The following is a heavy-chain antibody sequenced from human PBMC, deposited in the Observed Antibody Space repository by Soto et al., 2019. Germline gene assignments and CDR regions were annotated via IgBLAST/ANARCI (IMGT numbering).Heavy chain of an antibody. J-gene: IGHJ4*02. Sequence: QVQLVQSGAEVKKPGSSVKVSCKASGGTFSSYTISWVRQAPGQGLEWMGRIIPILGIANYAQKFQGRVTITADKSTSTAYMELSSLRSEDTAVYYCARSERGYSGYDYVDYFDYWGQGTLVTVSS. CDR3: ARSERGYSGYDYVDYFDY. V-gene: IGHV1-69*02. D-gene: IGHD5-12*01. CDR2: IIPILGIA. CDR1: GGTFSSYT.